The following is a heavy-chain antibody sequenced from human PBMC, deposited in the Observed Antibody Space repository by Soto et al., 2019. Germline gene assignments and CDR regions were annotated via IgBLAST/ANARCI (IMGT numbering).Heavy chain of an antibody. CDR3: ARDPAPTGGDYFGWFDP. CDR1: GYTFTSYG. D-gene: IGHD2-21*02. V-gene: IGHV1-18*01. CDR2: ISAYNGNT. J-gene: IGHJ5*02. Sequence: ASVKVSCKASGYTFTSYGISWVRQAPGQGLEWMGWISAYNGNTNYAQKLQGRVTMTTDTSTSTAYMELRSLRSDDTAVYYCARDPAPTGGDYFGWFDPWGQGTLVTVSS.